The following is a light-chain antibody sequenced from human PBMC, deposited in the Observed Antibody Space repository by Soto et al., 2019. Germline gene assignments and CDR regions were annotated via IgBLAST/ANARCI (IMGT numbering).Light chain of an antibody. J-gene: IGLJ2*01. Sequence: QSALTQPASVSGSPGQSITISCTGTSSDVGSYNLVSWYQQHPGKAPKLMIYEGSKRPSGVSNRFSGSKSGHTASLTISGLQAEDEADYYCWAYAGSSTFDVVFGGGTKVTVL. CDR3: WAYAGSSTFDVV. V-gene: IGLV2-23*03. CDR1: SSDVGSYNL. CDR2: EGS.